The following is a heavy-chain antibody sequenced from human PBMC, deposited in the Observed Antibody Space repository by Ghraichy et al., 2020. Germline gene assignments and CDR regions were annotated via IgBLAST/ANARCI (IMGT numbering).Heavy chain of an antibody. CDR3: TSPPRYGGNDY. J-gene: IGHJ4*02. CDR1: GFTFSGSA. CDR2: IRSKANSYAT. D-gene: IGHD4-23*01. Sequence: GGSLRLSCAASGFTFSGSAMHWVRQASGKGLEWLGRIRSKANSYATAYAASVKGRFTISRDDSKNTAYLQMNSLKTEDTAVYYCTSPPRYGGNDYWGQGTLVTVSS. V-gene: IGHV3-73*01.